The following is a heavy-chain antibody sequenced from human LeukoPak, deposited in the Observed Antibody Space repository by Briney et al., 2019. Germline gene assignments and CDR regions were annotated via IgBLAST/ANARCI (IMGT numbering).Heavy chain of an antibody. V-gene: IGHV3-43*02. CDR1: GFTFDDYA. J-gene: IGHJ6*02. Sequence: PGRSLRLSRAASGFTFDDYAMHWVRQAPGKGLEWVSLISGDGGSTYYADSVKGRFTISRDNSKNSLYLQMNSLRTEDTALYYCAKDIGELPTYYYYGMDVWGQGTTVTVSS. CDR3: AKDIGELPTYYYYGMDV. CDR2: ISGDGGST. D-gene: IGHD3-10*01.